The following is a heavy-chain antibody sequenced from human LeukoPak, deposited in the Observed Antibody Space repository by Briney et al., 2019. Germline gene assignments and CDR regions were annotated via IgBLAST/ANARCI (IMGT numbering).Heavy chain of an antibody. CDR3: AKSDCGSDGCKLLNY. J-gene: IGHJ4*02. Sequence: GGSLRLSCAASRLTFSNAWMTSLPPPPGKRPDCLSAIDGGGDATKYADSVKGRFTISRDNSKNTVSLQMNSLRVEDTAIYYCAKSDCGSDGCKLLNYWGQGTLVTVSS. D-gene: IGHD2-21*01. CDR2: IDGGGDAT. CDR1: RLTFSNAW. V-gene: IGHV3-23*01.